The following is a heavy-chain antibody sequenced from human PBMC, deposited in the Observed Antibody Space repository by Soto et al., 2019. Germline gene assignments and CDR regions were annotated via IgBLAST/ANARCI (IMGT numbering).Heavy chain of an antibody. D-gene: IGHD6-19*01. J-gene: IGHJ6*02. CDR3: ARDTAVAGGPNYYYYYGMDV. V-gene: IGHV1-2*02. CDR1: GYTFTGYY. CDR2: INPNSGGT. Sequence: ASVKVSCKASGYTFTGYYMHWVRQAPGQGLEWMGWINPNSGGTNYAQKFQGRVTMTRDTSISTAYMELSRLRSDDTAVYYCARDTAVAGGPNYYYYYGMDVWGQGTTVTVS.